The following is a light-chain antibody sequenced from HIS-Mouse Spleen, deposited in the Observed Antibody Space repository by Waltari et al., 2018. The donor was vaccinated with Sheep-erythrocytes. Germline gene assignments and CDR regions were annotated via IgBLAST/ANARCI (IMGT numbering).Light chain of an antibody. V-gene: IGLV2-18*01. CDR3: SLYTSSSTLV. J-gene: IGLJ2*01. CDR1: STDARSYNR. CDR2: EVS. Sequence: QSALTQPPSVSGSPGQSVTISCTGTSTDARSYNRVPWYQQPPGTAPKRMIYEVSNRPSGVPDRFSGSKSGNTASLTISGLQAEDEADYYCSLYTSSSTLVFGGGTKLTVL.